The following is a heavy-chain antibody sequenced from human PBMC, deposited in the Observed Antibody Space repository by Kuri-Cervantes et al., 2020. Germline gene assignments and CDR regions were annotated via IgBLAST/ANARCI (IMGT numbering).Heavy chain of an antibody. V-gene: IGHV3-30*03. D-gene: IGHD2-21*02. Sequence: GEFLKISCAASGFTFSSYGMHWVRQAPGKGLEWVAVISYDGSNKYYADSVKGRFTISRDNSKNTLYPQMNSLRAEDTAVYYCARDSTVCGGDCYSIDGAFDIRGQGTMVTVSS. J-gene: IGHJ3*02. CDR1: GFTFSSYG. CDR2: ISYDGSNK. CDR3: ARDSTVCGGDCYSIDGAFDI.